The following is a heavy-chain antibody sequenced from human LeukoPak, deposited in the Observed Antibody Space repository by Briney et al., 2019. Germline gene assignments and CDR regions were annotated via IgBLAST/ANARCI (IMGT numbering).Heavy chain of an antibody. J-gene: IGHJ4*02. CDR3: ARTKVRGVIPSDQDY. V-gene: IGHV1-18*01. D-gene: IGHD3-10*01. CDR1: GHTFSSYG. Sequence: GASVKVSCKASGHTFSSYGISWVRQAPGQGLEWMGWISAYNGNTNYAQKLQGRVTMTTDTPTSTAYMELRSLRSDDTAVYYCARTKVRGVIPSDQDYWGQGTLVTVPS. CDR2: ISAYNGNT.